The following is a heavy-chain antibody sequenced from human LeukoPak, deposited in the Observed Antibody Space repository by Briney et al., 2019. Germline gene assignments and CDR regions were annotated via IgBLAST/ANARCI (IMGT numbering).Heavy chain of an antibody. CDR2: IYHSGYT. CDR1: GGSISSYY. Sequence: SETLSLTCTVSGGSISSYYWSWIRQSPGKGLEWIGYIYHSGYTNYNPSLKSRVTISIDTSKNQFSLKLTSVTAADTALYFCATGEWIVGYFLHWGQGTLVTVSS. J-gene: IGHJ1*01. CDR3: ATGEWIVGYFLH. D-gene: IGHD2-15*01. V-gene: IGHV4-59*01.